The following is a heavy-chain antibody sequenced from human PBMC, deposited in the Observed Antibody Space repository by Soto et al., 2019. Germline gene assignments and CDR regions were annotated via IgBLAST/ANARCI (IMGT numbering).Heavy chain of an antibody. V-gene: IGHV3-30-3*01. CDR2: ISYDGSNK. J-gene: IGHJ4*02. Sequence: QVQLVESGGGVVQPGRSLRLSCAASGFTFSSYAMHWDRQAPGKGLEWVAVISYDGSNKYYADSVKGRFTISRDNSKNTLYLQMNSLRADNTAVYYCARAKSELLVTPGFDYWGQGTLVTVSS. D-gene: IGHD1-26*01. CDR3: ARAKSELLVTPGFDY. CDR1: GFTFSSYA.